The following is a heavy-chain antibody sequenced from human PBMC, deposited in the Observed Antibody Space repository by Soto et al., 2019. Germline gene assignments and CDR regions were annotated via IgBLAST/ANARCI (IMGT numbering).Heavy chain of an antibody. D-gene: IGHD3-10*01. V-gene: IGHV4-34*01. CDR2: INHSGST. Sequence: SETLSLTCAVYGGSFSGYYWSWIRQPPGKGLEWIGEINHSGSTNYNPSLKSRVTISVDTSKNQFSLKLSSVTAADTAVYYCARGTSSLWFGEFRPKRLFDYWGQGTLVTVSS. CDR1: GGSFSGYY. CDR3: ARGTSSLWFGEFRPKRLFDY. J-gene: IGHJ4*02.